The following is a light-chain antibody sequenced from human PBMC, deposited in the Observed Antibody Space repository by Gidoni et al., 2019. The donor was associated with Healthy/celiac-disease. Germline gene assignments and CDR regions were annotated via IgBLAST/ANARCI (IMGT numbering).Light chain of an antibody. CDR2: AAS. J-gene: IGKJ4*01. CDR1: QAISSY. V-gene: IGKV1-9*01. CDR3: QQLNSYPLT. Sequence: IQLTQSPSFLSASVGDRVTITCRASQAISSYLAWYQQKPGKAPKLLIYAASTLQSGVPSRFSGSGSGTEFTLTISSLQTEDFATYYCQQLNSYPLTFGGGTKVEIK.